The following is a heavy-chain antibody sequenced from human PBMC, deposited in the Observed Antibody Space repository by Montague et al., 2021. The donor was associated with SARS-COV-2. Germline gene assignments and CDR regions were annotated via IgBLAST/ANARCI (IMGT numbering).Heavy chain of an antibody. CDR1: GGSINSGGYS. D-gene: IGHD3-10*01. CDR2: ILHSGST. V-gene: IGHV4-30-2*06. Sequence: TRSLTCAVSGGSINSGGYSWSWIRQSPGKGLEWIGYILHSGSTYYNPSPWSRVTISVDRSKSQFSLNLTSMTAADTAVYFCARAASPRGAFDVWGQGTVVTVSS. J-gene: IGHJ3*01. CDR3: ARAASPRGAFDV.